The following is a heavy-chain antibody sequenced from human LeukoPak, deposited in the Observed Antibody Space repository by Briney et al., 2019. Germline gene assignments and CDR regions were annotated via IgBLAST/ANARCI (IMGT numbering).Heavy chain of an antibody. CDR3: ARVGCSGGSCYS. D-gene: IGHD2-15*01. J-gene: IGHJ4*02. CDR1: GFTFSSYA. Sequence: PGGSLRLSCAASGFTFSSYAMSWVRQAPGKGLEWVSSISSSSSYIYYADSVKGRFTISRDNAKNSLYLQMNSLRAEDTAVYYCARVGCSGGSCYSWGQGTLVTVSS. CDR2: ISSSSSYI. V-gene: IGHV3-21*01.